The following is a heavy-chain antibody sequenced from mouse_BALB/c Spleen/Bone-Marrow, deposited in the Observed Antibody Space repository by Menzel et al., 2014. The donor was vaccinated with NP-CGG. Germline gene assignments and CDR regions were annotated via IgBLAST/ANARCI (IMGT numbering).Heavy chain of an antibody. CDR2: ISGGGSYT. D-gene: IGHD2-3*01. Sequence: VQLKESGGGLVKSGGSLKLSCAASGFSFNSYGMSWVRQTPEKRLEWVATISGGGSYTFYPDSVKGRFTISRDNAKNNLYLQLSSLRXEXTALXYXAXXXXYXQTEVSXVXWXXGXXVTVSA. J-gene: IGHJ3*01. V-gene: IGHV5-9-2*01. CDR1: GFSFNSYG. CDR3: AXXXXYXQTEVSXVX.